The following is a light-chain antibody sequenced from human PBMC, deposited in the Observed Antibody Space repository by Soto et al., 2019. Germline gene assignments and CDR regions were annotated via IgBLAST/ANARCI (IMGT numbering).Light chain of an antibody. CDR1: SSDVGGYNY. J-gene: IGLJ3*02. V-gene: IGLV2-11*01. CDR2: DVS. CDR3: CSYAGHSLWV. Sequence: QSALTQPRSVSGSPGQSVTISCTGTSSDVGGYNYVSWYQQHPGKAPKLMIYDVSKWPSGVPDRFSGSKSGNTASLTISGLEDEDAADYCCCSYAGHSLWVFGGGTKLTVL.